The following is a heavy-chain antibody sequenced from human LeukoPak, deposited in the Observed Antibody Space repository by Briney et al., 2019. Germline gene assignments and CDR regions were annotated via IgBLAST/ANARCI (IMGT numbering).Heavy chain of an antibody. CDR1: GGSFSGYY. CDR2: INHSGST. V-gene: IGHV4-34*01. J-gene: IGHJ4*02. D-gene: IGHD3-22*01. CDR3: ARGLGYDSSGYTDY. Sequence: PSEALSLTCAVSGGSFSGYYWSWIRQPPGKGLEWIGEINHSGSTNYNPSLKSRVTISVDTSKNQFSLKLSSVTAADTAVYYCARGLGYDSSGYTDYWGQGTLVTVSS.